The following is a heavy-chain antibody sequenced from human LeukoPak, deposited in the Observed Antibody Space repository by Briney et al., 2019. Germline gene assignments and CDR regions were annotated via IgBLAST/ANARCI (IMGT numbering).Heavy chain of an antibody. CDR1: GYIFTSYV. Sequence: ASVKVSCKASGYIFTSYVLHWVRQAPGQGLEWMGWINTNTGNPTYAQGFTGRFVFSLDTSVSTAYLQISSLKAEDTAVYYCARLYYYDSTQPYYYGMDVWGQGTTVTVSS. J-gene: IGHJ6*02. V-gene: IGHV7-4-1*02. CDR2: INTNTGNP. CDR3: ARLYYYDSTQPYYYGMDV. D-gene: IGHD3-22*01.